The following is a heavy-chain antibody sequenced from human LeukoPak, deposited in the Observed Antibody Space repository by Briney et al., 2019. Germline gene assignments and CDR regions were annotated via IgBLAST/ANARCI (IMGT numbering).Heavy chain of an antibody. CDR3: ARVVSGYYRGDH. J-gene: IGHJ4*02. V-gene: IGHV1-18*01. D-gene: IGHD3-22*01. CDR1: GYTFTSYA. Sequence: ASVKVSCKASGYTFTSYAMNWVRQAPGQGLEWMGWISTYNGNTNYAQKLQGRVTMTTDTSTSTAYMELRSLRSDDTAVYYCARVVSGYYRGDHWGQGTLVTVSS. CDR2: ISTYNGNT.